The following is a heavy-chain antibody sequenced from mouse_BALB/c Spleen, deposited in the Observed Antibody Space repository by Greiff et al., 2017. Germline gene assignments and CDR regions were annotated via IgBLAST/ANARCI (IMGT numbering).Heavy chain of an antibody. CDR2: ISSGGST. D-gene: IGHD1-1*01. CDR3: ARERDYSYYFDY. J-gene: IGHJ2*01. V-gene: IGHV5-6-5*01. Sequence: EVQLVESGGGLVKPGGSLKLSCAASGFTFSSYAMSWVRQTPEKRLEWVASISSGGSTYYPDSVKGRFTISRDNARNILYLQMSSLRSEDTAMYYCARERDYSYYFDYWGQGTTLTVSS. CDR1: GFTFSSYA.